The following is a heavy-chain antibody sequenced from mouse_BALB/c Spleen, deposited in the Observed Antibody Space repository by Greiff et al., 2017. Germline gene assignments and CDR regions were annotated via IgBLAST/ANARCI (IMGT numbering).Heavy chain of an antibody. J-gene: IGHJ4*01. D-gene: IGHD2-14*01. V-gene: IGHV2-2*02. Sequence: VQGVESGPGLVQPSQSLSITCTVSGFSLTSYGVHWVRQSPGKGLEWLGVIWSGGSTDYNAAFISRLSISKDNSKSQVFFKMNSLQANDTAIYYCARYRYDFYYYAMDYWGQGTSVTVSS. CDR1: GFSLTSYG. CDR3: ARYRYDFYYYAMDY. CDR2: IWSGGST.